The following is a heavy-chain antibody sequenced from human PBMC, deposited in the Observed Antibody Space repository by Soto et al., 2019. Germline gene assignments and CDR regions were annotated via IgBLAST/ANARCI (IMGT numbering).Heavy chain of an antibody. D-gene: IGHD3-22*01. CDR2: IIPVFGTA. V-gene: IGHV1-69*12. CDR1: GATLDTFINFG. J-gene: IGHJ3*02. CDR3: ARGAATKIAVVMYDALEI. Sequence: QVQLVQSGAEVKKPGSSVKVSCKASGATLDTFINFGITWVRRAPGQGLEWMGGIIPVFGTAHYAQKFQGRLTISADASTRTAYMELSSLRSEDTAVYYCARGAATKIAVVMYDALEIWGQGTMVTVSS.